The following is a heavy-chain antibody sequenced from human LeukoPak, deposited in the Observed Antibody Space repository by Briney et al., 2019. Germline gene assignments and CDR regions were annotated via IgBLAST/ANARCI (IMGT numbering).Heavy chain of an antibody. CDR2: ISATGSSI. D-gene: IGHD3-10*01. V-gene: IGHV3-21*01. Sequence: GGSLRLSCAASGFTFDLYSVNWVRQAPGKGLEWVSSISATGSSIYYADSLRGRFTISRDNAKNSLYLQMSSLRAEDTAMYYCARGTLSHSGIIDYWGHGTLVTVSS. J-gene: IGHJ4*01. CDR3: ARGTLSHSGIIDY. CDR1: GFTFDLYS.